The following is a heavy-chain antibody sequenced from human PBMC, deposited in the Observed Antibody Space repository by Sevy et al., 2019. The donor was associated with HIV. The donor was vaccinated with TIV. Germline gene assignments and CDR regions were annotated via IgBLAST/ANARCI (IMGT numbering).Heavy chain of an antibody. J-gene: IGHJ4*02. D-gene: IGHD3-16*01. V-gene: IGHV3-15*01. Sequence: GGSLSLSCAASGFIFSNSWMTWVRQAPGKGLEWVDHIKRKADGETTDYAAPVKGGFTISRDDSKSTLYLQMNSLKTEDTAVYYCFETFTEFDYWGQGTLVTVSS. CDR2: IKRKADGETT. CDR3: FETFTEFDY. CDR1: GFIFSNSW.